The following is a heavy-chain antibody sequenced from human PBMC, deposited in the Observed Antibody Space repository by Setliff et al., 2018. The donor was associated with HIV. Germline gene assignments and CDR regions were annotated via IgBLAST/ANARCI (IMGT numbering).Heavy chain of an antibody. CDR2: IYPQDSDT. CDR1: GYGFSNHW. V-gene: IGHV5-51*01. Sequence: GESLKISCTGSGYGFSNHWIGWVRQMPGRGLEWMGIIYPQDSDTRYSPSFEGHVTISVDKSINTAYLRWTSPKASDTALYYCARPQYHQSSDAFDIWGQGTMVTVSS. J-gene: IGHJ3*02. CDR3: ARPQYHQSSDAFDI.